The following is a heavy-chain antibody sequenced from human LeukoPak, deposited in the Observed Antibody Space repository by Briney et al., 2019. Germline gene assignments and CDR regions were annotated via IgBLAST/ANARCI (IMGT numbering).Heavy chain of an antibody. Sequence: VASVKVSCTVSGYTFTSYAMHWVRQAPGQRLEWMGWINAGNGNTKYSQKFQGRVTITRDTSASTAYMELSSLRSEDTAVYYCARRTLLYLDYWGQGTLVTVSS. D-gene: IGHD3-10*01. J-gene: IGHJ4*02. CDR3: ARRTLLYLDY. CDR2: INAGNGNT. CDR1: GYTFTSYA. V-gene: IGHV1-3*01.